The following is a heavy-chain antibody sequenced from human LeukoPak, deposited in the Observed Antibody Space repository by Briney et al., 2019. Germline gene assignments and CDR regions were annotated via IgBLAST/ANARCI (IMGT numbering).Heavy chain of an antibody. J-gene: IGHJ4*02. CDR2: INTNSGGT. V-gene: IGHV1-2*02. CDR1: GYTFTDCY. Sequence: GASVKVSCKTSGYTFTDCYIHWVRQAPGQGLEWMGWINTNSGGTNYAQKFQGRVTMTRDTSISTAYMDLSSLTSDDTAVYYCARNLVGPTDVDYWGQGTPVTVSA. D-gene: IGHD1-26*01. CDR3: ARNLVGPTDVDY.